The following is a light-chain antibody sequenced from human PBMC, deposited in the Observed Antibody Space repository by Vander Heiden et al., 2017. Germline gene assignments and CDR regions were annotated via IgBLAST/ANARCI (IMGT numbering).Light chain of an antibody. CDR2: EGS. J-gene: IGLJ1*01. V-gene: IGLV2-23*01. CDR1: SSDVGSDNR. Sequence: QSALTQPASVSASPGQSITLTCTGTSSDVGSDNRVTGFQQHPGKAPKLMIYEGSKRPSGVSNRFSGSKSGNTASVTISGLQAEDEADYYCCSYAGSSTYVFGTGTKVTVL. CDR3: CSYAGSSTYV.